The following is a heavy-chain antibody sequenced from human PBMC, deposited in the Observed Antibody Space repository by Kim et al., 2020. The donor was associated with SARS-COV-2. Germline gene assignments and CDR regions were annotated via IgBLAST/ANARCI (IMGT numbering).Heavy chain of an antibody. CDR2: ISSSSSYI. Sequence: GGSLRLSCAASGFTFSSYSMNWVRQAPGKGLEWVSSISSSSSYIYYADSVKGRFTISRDNAKNSLYLQMNSLRAEDTAVYYCARVSSRDIVATITTYYYYGMDVWGKGTTVTVSS. J-gene: IGHJ6*04. CDR1: GFTFSSYS. CDR3: ARVSSRDIVATITTYYYYGMDV. D-gene: IGHD5-12*01. V-gene: IGHV3-21*01.